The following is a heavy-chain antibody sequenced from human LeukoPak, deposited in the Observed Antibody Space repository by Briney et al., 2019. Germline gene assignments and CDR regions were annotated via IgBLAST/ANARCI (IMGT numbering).Heavy chain of an antibody. V-gene: IGHV3-7*03. CDR2: IKQDGSEK. D-gene: IGHD6-19*01. CDR1: GFTFSNYG. Sequence: GKSLRLSCAASGFTFSNYGIHWVRQAPGKGLEWVANIKQDGSEKYYVDSVKGRFTISRDNAENSLYLQMNSLRAEDRAVYYCARDPGGWYPYYFDYWGQGTLVTVSS. J-gene: IGHJ4*02. CDR3: ARDPGGWYPYYFDY.